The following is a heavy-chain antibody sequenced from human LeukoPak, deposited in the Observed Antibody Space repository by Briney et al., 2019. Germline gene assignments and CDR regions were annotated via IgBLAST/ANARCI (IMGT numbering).Heavy chain of an antibody. D-gene: IGHD3-16*02. CDR2: IYYSGST. V-gene: IGHV4-59*01. CDR1: GGSISSYY. J-gene: IGHJ6*03. Sequence: SETLSLTCTVSGGSISSYYWSWIRQPPGKGLEWIGYIYYSGSTNYNPSLKSRVTISVDTSKNQFSLKLSSVTAADTAVYYYARGLSLTYMDVWGKGTTVTVSS. CDR3: ARGLSLTYMDV.